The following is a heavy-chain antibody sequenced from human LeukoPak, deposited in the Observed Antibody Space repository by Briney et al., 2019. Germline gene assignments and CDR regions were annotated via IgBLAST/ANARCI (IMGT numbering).Heavy chain of an antibody. CDR1: GFTFSSYD. CDR2: IGAAGDP. D-gene: IGHD6-19*01. J-gene: IGHJ4*02. V-gene: IGHV3-13*05. Sequence: PGGSLRLSCAASGFTFSSYDMHWVRQPTGKGLEWVSAIGAAGDPYYPGSVKGRFTISRENAKNSLYLPMNSLRAGDTAVYYCARARSSGWYVFDYWGQGTLVTVSS. CDR3: ARARSSGWYVFDY.